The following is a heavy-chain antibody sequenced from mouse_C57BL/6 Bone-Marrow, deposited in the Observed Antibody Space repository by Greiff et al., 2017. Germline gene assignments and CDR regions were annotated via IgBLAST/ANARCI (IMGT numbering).Heavy chain of an antibody. Sequence: VQLQQSGPELVKPGASVKISCKASGYTFTDYYMNWVKQSHGKSLEWIGDINPNNGGTSYNQKFKGKATLTVDKSSSTAYMELRSLTSEDSAVYYCARELRPPDYYAMDYWGQGTSVTVSS. CDR1: GYTFTDYY. V-gene: IGHV1-26*01. D-gene: IGHD3-2*02. J-gene: IGHJ4*01. CDR3: ARELRPPDYYAMDY. CDR2: INPNNGGT.